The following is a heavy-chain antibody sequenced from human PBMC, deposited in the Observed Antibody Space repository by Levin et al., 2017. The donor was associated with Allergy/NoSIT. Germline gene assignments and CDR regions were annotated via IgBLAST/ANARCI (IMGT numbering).Heavy chain of an antibody. D-gene: IGHD6-6*01. Sequence: QTGGSLRLSCAASGFTFDDYAMHWVRQTPGKGLEWVSGISWNSGSIGYADSVKGRFTISRDNAKNSLYLQMNSLRPEDTALYYCAKVYSSSSSFPFDYWGQGTLVTVSS. CDR3: AKVYSSSSSFPFDY. V-gene: IGHV3-9*01. CDR1: GFTFDDYA. J-gene: IGHJ4*02. CDR2: ISWNSGSI.